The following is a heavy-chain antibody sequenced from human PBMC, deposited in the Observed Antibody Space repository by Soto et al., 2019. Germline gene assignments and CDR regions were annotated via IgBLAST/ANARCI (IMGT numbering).Heavy chain of an antibody. CDR3: ARASCIDGYNFCGFDI. V-gene: IGHV4-30-2*01. CDR2: IYHSGTS. Sequence: QLHLQESGSGLLKPSQTLSLTCAVSGGSLSTYGFSWNWIRQPPGKGLEWIGYIYHSGTSYYNPSLKSRVTMSVYQANNQLSLKLNSVTAADTAVYFCARASCIDGYNFCGFDIWGQGTLVTVSS. D-gene: IGHD5-12*01. CDR1: GGSLSTYGFS. J-gene: IGHJ3*02.